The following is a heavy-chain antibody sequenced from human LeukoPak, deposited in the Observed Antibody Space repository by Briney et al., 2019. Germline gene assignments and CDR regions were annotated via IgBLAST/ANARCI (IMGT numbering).Heavy chain of an antibody. J-gene: IGHJ6*03. D-gene: IGHD2-2*01. CDR1: GGSISSYY. CDR3: ARHPKKYCSSTSCYYYYYMDV. Sequence: SETLSLTCTVSGGSISSYYWSWIRQPPGKGLEWIGYIYYSGSTNYNPSLKSRVTISVDTSKNQFSLKLSSVTAADTAVYYCARHPKKYCSSTSCYYYYYMDVWGKGTTVTVSS. V-gene: IGHV4-59*01. CDR2: IYYSGST.